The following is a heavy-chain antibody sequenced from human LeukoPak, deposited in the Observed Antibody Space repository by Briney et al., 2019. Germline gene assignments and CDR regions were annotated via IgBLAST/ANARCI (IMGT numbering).Heavy chain of an antibody. CDR1: GFAFSTYV. CDR3: ARGLYSSSWYSDYYYGMDV. J-gene: IGHJ6*02. CDR2: ISGSGGSI. Sequence: GGSLRLSCAASGFAFSTYVMSWVRQAPGKGLEWVSGISGSGGSIYYADSVKGRFTISRDNSKNTLYLQMSSLGAEDTAVYYCARGLYSSSWYSDYYYGMDVWGQGTTVTVSS. D-gene: IGHD6-13*01. V-gene: IGHV3-23*01.